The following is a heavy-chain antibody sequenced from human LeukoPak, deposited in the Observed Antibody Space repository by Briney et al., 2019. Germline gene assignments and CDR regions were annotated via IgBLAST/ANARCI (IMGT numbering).Heavy chain of an antibody. CDR3: ARDRRGSTSWD. V-gene: IGHV3-21*01. CDR1: GFTFSSYS. J-gene: IGHJ4*02. Sequence: GGSLRLSCAASGFTFSSYSMNWVRQAPGKGLEWVSSISSSSSYIYYADSVKGRFTISRDNAKNSLYLQMNSLRAEDTAVYYCARDRRGSTSWDWGQGTLVTVSS. D-gene: IGHD2-2*01. CDR2: ISSSSSYI.